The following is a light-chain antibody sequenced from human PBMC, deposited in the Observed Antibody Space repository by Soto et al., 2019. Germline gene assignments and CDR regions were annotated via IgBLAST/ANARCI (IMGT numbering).Light chain of an antibody. J-gene: IGKJ3*01. CDR2: LGS. CDR3: MQALQTPFT. V-gene: IGKV2-28*01. Sequence: DLVMTQSPLSLPVTPGEPASISCRSSQSLLHSNGYNYLDWYLQKPGQSPQLLIYLGSNRASGVPDRSSGSGSGTDFTLKISRVEAEDVGVYYCMQALQTPFTFGPGTKVDIK. CDR1: QSLLHSNGYNY.